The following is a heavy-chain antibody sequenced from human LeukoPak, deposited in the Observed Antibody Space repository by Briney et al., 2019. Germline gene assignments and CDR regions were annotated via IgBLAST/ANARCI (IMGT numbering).Heavy chain of an antibody. V-gene: IGHV3-30*02. CDR3: AKDRLLWFGELAPSADY. J-gene: IGHJ4*02. D-gene: IGHD3-10*01. Sequence: PGGSLRLSCAASGFTFSSYGMHWVRQAPGKGLGWVAFIRYDGSNKYYADSVKGRFTISRDNSKNTLYLQMNSLRAEDTAVYYCAKDRLLWFGELAPSADYWGQGTLVTVSS. CDR1: GFTFSSYG. CDR2: IRYDGSNK.